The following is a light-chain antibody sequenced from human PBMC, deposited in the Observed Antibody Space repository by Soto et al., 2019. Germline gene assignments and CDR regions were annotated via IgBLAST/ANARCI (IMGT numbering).Light chain of an antibody. CDR3: QPYSNWPSWT. CDR2: GAS. CDR1: QSVNNF. J-gene: IGKJ1*01. Sequence: EKVMTQSPATLSMSPGERATLSCSASQSVNNFLAWYQQKPGQASRLLLYGASTRSTGIPARFSGSGSGTDFTLTIRTLLSEYFVVSDCQPYSNWPSWTFGQGTKVEVK. V-gene: IGKV3-15*01.